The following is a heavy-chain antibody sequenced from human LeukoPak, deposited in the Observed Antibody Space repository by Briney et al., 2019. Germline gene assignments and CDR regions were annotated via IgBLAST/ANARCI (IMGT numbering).Heavy chain of an antibody. J-gene: IGHJ5*02. D-gene: IGHD1-1*01. CDR1: GGSISSGGYY. V-gene: IGHV4-31*03. Sequence: SETLSLTCTVSGGSISSGGYYWSWIRQHPGKGLEWIGYIYYSGSTYYNLSLRSRLTISVDTSKNQFSLKLSSVTAADTAVYYCARGQLSWFDPWGQGTLVTVSS. CDR2: IYYSGST. CDR3: ARGQLSWFDP.